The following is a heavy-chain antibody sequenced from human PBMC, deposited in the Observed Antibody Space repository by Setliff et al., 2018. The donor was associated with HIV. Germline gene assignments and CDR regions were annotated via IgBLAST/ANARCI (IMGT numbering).Heavy chain of an antibody. CDR2: IYPGDSDT. V-gene: IGHV5-51*03. CDR3: AGSYSSSWYGAEYFQH. D-gene: IGHD6-13*01. Sequence: GKSLKISCKGSGYSFTSYWIGWVRQMPGKGLEWMGIIYPGDSDTRYSPSFQGQVTISADKSISTAYLQWSSLKASDTAMYYCAGSYSSSWYGAEYFQHWGQGTLVTVSS. J-gene: IGHJ1*01. CDR1: GYSFTSYW.